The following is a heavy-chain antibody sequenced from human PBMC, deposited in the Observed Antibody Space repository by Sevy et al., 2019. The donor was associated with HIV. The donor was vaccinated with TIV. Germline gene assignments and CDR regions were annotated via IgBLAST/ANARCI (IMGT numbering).Heavy chain of an antibody. D-gene: IGHD3-22*01. J-gene: IGHJ3*02. V-gene: IGHV3-30-3*01. CDR1: GFTFSSYA. CDR3: ARDSATYYYDSSGSRSAVDI. Sequence: GGSLRLSCAASGFTFSSYAMHWVRQAPGKGLEWVAVISYDGSNKYYADSVKGRFNISRDNSKNTLYLQMNSLRAEDKVVYYCARDSATYYYDSSGSRSAVDIWGQGTMVTVSS. CDR2: ISYDGSNK.